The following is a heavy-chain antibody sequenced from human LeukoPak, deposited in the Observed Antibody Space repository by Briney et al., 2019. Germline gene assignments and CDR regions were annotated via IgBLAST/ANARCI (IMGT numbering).Heavy chain of an antibody. CDR2: INPNSGDT. Sequence: ASVKVSCKASGYTFTGYYIHWVRQAPGQGLEWMAWINPNSGDTNFAQKFQGRVTMTRDTSISTVYMELSRLRSDDTAVFFCARGYYDSSDFEYFQHWGQGTLVTVSS. D-gene: IGHD3-22*01. CDR3: ARGYYDSSDFEYFQH. V-gene: IGHV1-2*02. CDR1: GYTFTGYY. J-gene: IGHJ1*01.